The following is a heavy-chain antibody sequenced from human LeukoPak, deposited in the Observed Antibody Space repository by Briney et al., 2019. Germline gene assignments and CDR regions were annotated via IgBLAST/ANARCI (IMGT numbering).Heavy chain of an antibody. CDR3: AREVRVTTVLDY. CDR2: ISSSSSYI. Sequence: GGSLRLSCAASGFTFSTYRMNWVRQAPGKGLEWVSSISSSSSYIYSADSVNGRFTISRDNAKNSLFLQMNSLRAEDTAVYYCAREVRVTTVLDYWGQGTQVTVFS. CDR1: GFTFSTYR. J-gene: IGHJ4*02. D-gene: IGHD4-17*01. V-gene: IGHV3-21*06.